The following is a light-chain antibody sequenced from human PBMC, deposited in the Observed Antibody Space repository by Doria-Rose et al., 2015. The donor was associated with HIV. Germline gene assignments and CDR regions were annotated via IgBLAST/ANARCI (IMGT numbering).Light chain of an antibody. CDR2: WAS. CDR1: QSLLYTSKNY. CDR3: QQYYDTPS. J-gene: IGKJ3*01. V-gene: IGKV4-1*01. Sequence: TQSPESLGMSLGERATLNCKSNQSLLYTSKNYLAWYQQKPGQPPNLLIYWASTRQSGLPARFSGSGSGTDFPLTIISLEAEDVAVYYCQQYYDTPSFGPGTTVDIK.